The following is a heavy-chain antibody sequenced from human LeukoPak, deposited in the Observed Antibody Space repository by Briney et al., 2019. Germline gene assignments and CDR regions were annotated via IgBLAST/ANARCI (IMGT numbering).Heavy chain of an antibody. J-gene: IGHJ4*02. Sequence: GGSLRLSCAASGFTFSSYGMSWVRQAPGKGLEGVSAISGSGGSTYYADSVKGRFTISRDNSKNTLYLQMNSLRAEDTAVYYCAKVTAAVLSTVTPFDYWGQGTLVTVSS. V-gene: IGHV3-23*01. CDR1: GFTFSSYG. CDR3: AKVTAAVLSTVTPFDY. D-gene: IGHD6-13*01. CDR2: ISGSGGST.